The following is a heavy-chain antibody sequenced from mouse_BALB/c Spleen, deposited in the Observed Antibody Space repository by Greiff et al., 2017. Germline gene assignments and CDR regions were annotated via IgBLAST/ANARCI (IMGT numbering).Heavy chain of an antibody. V-gene: IGHV5-9-3*01. Sequence: EVKLMESGGGLVKPGGSLKLSCAASGFTFSSYAMSWVRQTPEKRLEWVATISSGGSYTYYPDSVKGRFTISRDNAKNTLYLQMSSLRSEDTAMYYCARPYDYDDYAMDYWGQGTSVTVSS. CDR1: GFTFSSYA. J-gene: IGHJ4*01. D-gene: IGHD2-4*01. CDR2: ISSGGSYT. CDR3: ARPYDYDDYAMDY.